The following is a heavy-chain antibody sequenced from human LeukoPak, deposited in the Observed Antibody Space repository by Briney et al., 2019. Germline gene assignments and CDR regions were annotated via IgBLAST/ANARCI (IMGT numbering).Heavy chain of an antibody. D-gene: IGHD2-21*02. CDR1: GYSISSGYY. CDR2: IYHSGST. V-gene: IGHV4-38-2*02. J-gene: IGHJ5*02. Sequence: PSETLSLTCTVSGYSISSGYYWGWIRQPPGKGLEWIGSIYHSGSTYYNPSLKSRVTISVDTSKNQFSLKLSSVTAADTAVYYCARDSCGGDCGGWFDPWGQGTLVTVSS. CDR3: ARDSCGGDCGGWFDP.